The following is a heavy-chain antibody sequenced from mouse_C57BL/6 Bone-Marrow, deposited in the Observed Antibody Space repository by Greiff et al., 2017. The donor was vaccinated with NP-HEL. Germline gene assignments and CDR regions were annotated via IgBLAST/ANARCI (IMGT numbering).Heavy chain of an antibody. V-gene: IGHV1-9*01. CDR3: ARGRLRRRHAMDY. CDR1: GYTFTGYW. J-gene: IGHJ4*01. CDR2: ILPGSGST. D-gene: IGHD2-4*01. Sequence: QVQLQQSGAELMKPGASVKLSCKATGYTFTGYWIEWVKQRPGHGLEWIGEILPGSGSTNYNEKFKGKATFTADTSSNTAYMQVSSRTTEDSAIYYGARGRLRRRHAMDYWGQGTSVTVSS.